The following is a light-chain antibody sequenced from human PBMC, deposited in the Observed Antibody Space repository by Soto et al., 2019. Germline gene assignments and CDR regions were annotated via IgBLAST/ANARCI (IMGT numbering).Light chain of an antibody. J-gene: IGLJ2*01. CDR1: YSDVGGYNY. CDR2: EVT. V-gene: IGLV2-8*01. CDR3: STYAGRGNLI. Sequence: QSALTQPPSASGSPGQSVTISCTGTYSDVGGYNYVSWYQKYPDKAPKLMISEVTKRPSGVPDRFSGSKSGNTASLTVSGLQAEDEADYYCSTYAGRGNLIFGGGTKLTVL.